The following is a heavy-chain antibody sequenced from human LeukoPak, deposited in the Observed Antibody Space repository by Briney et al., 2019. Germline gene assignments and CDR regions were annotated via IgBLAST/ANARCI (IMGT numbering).Heavy chain of an antibody. J-gene: IGHJ4*02. CDR2: IYHSGST. Sequence: SETLSLTCTVSGGSISSGDYYWSWIRQPPGKGLEWIGSIYHSGSTYYNPSLKSRVTISVDTSKNQFSLKLSSVTAADTAVYYCAREPPNMITFGGVIADWGQGTLVTVSS. D-gene: IGHD3-16*02. V-gene: IGHV4-39*07. CDR1: GGSISSGDYY. CDR3: AREPPNMITFGGVIAD.